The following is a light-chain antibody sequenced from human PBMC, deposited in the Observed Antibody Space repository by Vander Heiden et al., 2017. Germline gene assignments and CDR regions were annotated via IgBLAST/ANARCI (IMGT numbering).Light chain of an antibody. J-gene: IGKJ2*01. V-gene: IGKV4-1*01. CDR3: QQDDSTPYT. CDR1: QSVLYSSNNKNY. Sequence: DIVITQSPHSLSVSLGERATINCKSSQSVLYSSNNKNYLAWYQQKPGQPPKLLIYWASTRESGVPDRFSGSGSGTDFTLTISSLQAEDVAVYYCQQDDSTPYTFGQGTKLEIK. CDR2: WAS.